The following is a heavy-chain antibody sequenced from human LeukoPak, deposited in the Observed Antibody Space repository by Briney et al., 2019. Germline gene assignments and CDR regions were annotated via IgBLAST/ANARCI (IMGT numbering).Heavy chain of an antibody. CDR3: AKDTSPPYSSSSEYYFDY. Sequence: GGSLRLSCAASGFTFSSYGMHWVRQAPGKGLEWVVVISYDGSNKYYADSVKGRFTISRDNSKNTLYLQMNSLRAEDTAVYYCAKDTSPPYSSSSEYYFDYWGQGTLVTVSS. D-gene: IGHD6-6*01. CDR1: GFTFSSYG. CDR2: ISYDGSNK. V-gene: IGHV3-30*18. J-gene: IGHJ4*02.